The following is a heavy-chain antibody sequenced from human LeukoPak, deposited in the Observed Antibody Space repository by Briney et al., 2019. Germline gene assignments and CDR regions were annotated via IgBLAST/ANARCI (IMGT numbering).Heavy chain of an antibody. CDR2: IIPILGIA. J-gene: IGHJ5*02. V-gene: IGHV1-69*04. D-gene: IGHD2-2*01. CDR3: ARDTPPYCSSTSCYGFDP. CDR1: GGTFSSYA. Sequence: SVKVSCKASGGTFSSYAISWVRQAPGQGLEWMGRIIPILGIANYAQKFQGRVMITADKSTSTAYMELSSLRSEDTAVYYCARDTPPYCSSTSCYGFDPWGQGTLVTVSS.